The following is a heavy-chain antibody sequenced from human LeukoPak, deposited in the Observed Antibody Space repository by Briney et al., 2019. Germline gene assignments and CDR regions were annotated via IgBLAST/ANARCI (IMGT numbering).Heavy chain of an antibody. CDR2: ITSTSSHI. D-gene: IGHD3-16*01. J-gene: IGHJ5*02. CDR3: ARARLGYYDEYFDP. V-gene: IGHV3-21*01. CDR1: GFTFSDYI. Sequence: GGSLRLSCATSGFTFSDYIMTWVRQAPGKGLEWVSSITSTSSHINYADSVRGRFTISRDNAKNALFLQMTSLTDEDTALYYCARARLGYYDEYFDPWGQGTRVTVSS.